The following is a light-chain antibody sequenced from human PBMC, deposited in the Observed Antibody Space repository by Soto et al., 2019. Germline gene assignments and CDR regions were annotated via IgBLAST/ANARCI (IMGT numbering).Light chain of an antibody. CDR2: GNT. Sequence: QSVLTQPPSVSGAPGQRVTISCTGSSSNIGSTYHVQWYQQLPGTAPKLLIHGNTNRPSGVPDRFSGSKSGTSASLAITGLQAHDEADYYCQSYDDSLSVHYVFGTGTKLTVL. CDR1: SSNIGSTYH. J-gene: IGLJ1*01. CDR3: QSYDDSLSVHYV. V-gene: IGLV1-40*01.